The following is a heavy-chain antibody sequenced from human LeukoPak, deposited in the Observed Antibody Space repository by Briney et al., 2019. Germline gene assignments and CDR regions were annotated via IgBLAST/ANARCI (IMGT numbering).Heavy chain of an antibody. CDR1: GGTFSSYA. J-gene: IGHJ6*04. CDR3: ARDSGQQLGYYYYGMDV. Sequence: SVTVSCKASGGTFSSYAISWVRQAPGQGLEWMGGIIPIFGTANYAQKFQGRVTITADESTSTAYMELSSLRSEDTAVYYCARDSGQQLGYYYYGMDVWGKGTTVTVSS. CDR2: IIPIFGTA. V-gene: IGHV1-69*13. D-gene: IGHD6-13*01.